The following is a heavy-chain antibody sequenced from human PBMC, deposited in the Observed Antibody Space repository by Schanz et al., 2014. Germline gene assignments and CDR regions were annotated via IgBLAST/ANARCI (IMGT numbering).Heavy chain of an antibody. CDR3: AKDRQNRVNRVGYYYGMDV. J-gene: IGHJ6*02. D-gene: IGHD3-16*01. Sequence: VQLVESGGGVVQPGGSLRLSCAASGFRLSTYGMHWVRQAPGKGLEWVSGISWNSGSIGYADSVKGRFTISRDDAKNSLYLQMNSLRAEDTALYYCAKDRQNRVNRVGYYYGMDVWGQGTTVTVSS. CDR2: ISWNSGSI. CDR1: GFRLSTYG. V-gene: IGHV3-9*01.